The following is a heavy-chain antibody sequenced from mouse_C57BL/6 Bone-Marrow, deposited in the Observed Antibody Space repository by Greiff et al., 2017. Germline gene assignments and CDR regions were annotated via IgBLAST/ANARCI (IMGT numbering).Heavy chain of an antibody. CDR3: AREPGGDY. V-gene: IGHV5-17*01. Sequence: DVHLVESGGGLVKPGGSLKLSCAASGFTFSDYGMHWVRQAPEKGLEWVAYISSGSSTIYYADTAKGRFTISRDNANNTLFLQMTSLRSEDTAMYYCAREPGGDYWGQGTTLTVSS. CDR2: ISSGSSTI. CDR1: GFTFSDYG. J-gene: IGHJ2*01.